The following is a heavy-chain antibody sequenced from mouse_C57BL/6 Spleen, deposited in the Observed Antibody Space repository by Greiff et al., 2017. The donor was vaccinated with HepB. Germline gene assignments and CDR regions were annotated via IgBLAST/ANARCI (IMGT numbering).Heavy chain of an antibody. CDR3: ARSPLRYWYFDV. CDR2: IYPGDGDT. V-gene: IGHV1-82*01. CDR1: GYAFSSSW. D-gene: IGHD2-12*01. Sequence: VKPGASVKISCKASGYAFSSSWMNWVKQRPGKGLEWIGRIYPGDGDTNYNGKFKGKATLTADKSSSTAYMQLSSLTSEDSAVYFCARSPLRYWYFDVWGTGTTVTVSS. J-gene: IGHJ1*03.